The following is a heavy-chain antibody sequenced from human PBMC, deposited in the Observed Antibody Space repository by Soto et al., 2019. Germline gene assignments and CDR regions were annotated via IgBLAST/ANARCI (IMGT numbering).Heavy chain of an antibody. Sequence: GAPVDVSRKAFGGYFRSLEINWVGQAPDPGLEWMGGITTIFGTPNDAQKLQGRVTITADEPTSTAYMELSSLRSEDTAVYYCARTKYYYGSGSSKPYWGQGTLGSGSS. J-gene: IGHJ4*02. D-gene: IGHD3-10*01. CDR3: ARTKYYYGSGSSKPY. CDR1: GGYFRSLE. V-gene: IGHV1-69*13. CDR2: ITTIFGTP.